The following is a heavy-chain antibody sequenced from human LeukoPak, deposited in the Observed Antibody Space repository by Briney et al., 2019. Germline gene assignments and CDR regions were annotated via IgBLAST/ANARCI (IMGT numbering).Heavy chain of an antibody. J-gene: IGHJ4*02. D-gene: IGHD5-18*01. Sequence: GTSLRLSCAASGFTFSSYGMHWVRQAPGKGLEWVAVISYDGSNKYYADSVKGRFTISRDNSKNTLYLQMNSLRAEDTAVYCCAKDQYSYGPHYFDYWGLGTLVTVSS. CDR3: AKDQYSYGPHYFDY. CDR1: GFTFSSYG. CDR2: ISYDGSNK. V-gene: IGHV3-30*18.